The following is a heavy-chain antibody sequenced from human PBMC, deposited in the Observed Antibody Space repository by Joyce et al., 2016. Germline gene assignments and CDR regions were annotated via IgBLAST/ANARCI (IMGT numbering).Heavy chain of an antibody. CDR3: AAGMCGSNCYYFEY. V-gene: IGHV1-3*01. Sequence: QVQLVQSGAEVKKPGASVKVSCKASGYTFTSYAIHWVRQAPGQRLEWMGWFNAGNGNTKYSQQFQGRVTFTRDTSASTAYMEVSSLRSEDAAVYYCAAGMCGSNCYYFEYWGQGTLVTVSS. CDR2: FNAGNGNT. J-gene: IGHJ4*02. CDR1: GYTFTSYA. D-gene: IGHD2-15*01.